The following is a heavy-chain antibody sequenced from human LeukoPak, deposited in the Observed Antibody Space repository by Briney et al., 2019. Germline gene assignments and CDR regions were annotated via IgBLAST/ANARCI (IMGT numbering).Heavy chain of an antibody. CDR1: GGSITTNS. CDR2: IYYSGRA. Sequence: PSETLSLTCSVSGGSITTNSWNWIRQPPGQGLEWIGYIYYSGRAGYNPSLKSRVTMSVDMSKNQFSLKLTPVTAADTAVYYCARRGVEMAAIRPDNWFDPWGQGTLVTVSS. D-gene: IGHD5-24*01. V-gene: IGHV4-59*08. J-gene: IGHJ5*02. CDR3: ARRGVEMAAIRPDNWFDP.